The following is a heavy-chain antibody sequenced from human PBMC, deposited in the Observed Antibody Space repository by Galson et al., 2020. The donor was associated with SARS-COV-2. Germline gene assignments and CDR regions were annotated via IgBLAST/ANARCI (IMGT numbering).Heavy chain of an antibody. J-gene: IGHJ4*02. CDR1: GFTFSSYG. Sequence: SLKISCAASGFTFSSYGMHWVRQAPGKGLEWVAVISYDGSNKYYADSVKGRFTISRDNSKNTLYLQMNSLRAEDTAVYYCAKDQCVWGSYRYNGFDYWGQGTLVTVSS. CDR2: ISYDGSNK. D-gene: IGHD3-16*02. V-gene: IGHV3-30*18. CDR3: AKDQCVWGSYRYNGFDY.